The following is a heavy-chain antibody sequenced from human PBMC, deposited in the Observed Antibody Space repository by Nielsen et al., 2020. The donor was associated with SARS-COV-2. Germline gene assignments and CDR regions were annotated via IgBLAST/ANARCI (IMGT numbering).Heavy chain of an antibody. CDR1: GFAVSNNY. V-gene: IGHV3-53*01. CDR3: ASCRIQLLWGMDV. D-gene: IGHD5-18*01. Sequence: GGSLRLSCAASGFAVSNNYMSWVRQAPGKGLEWVSLIYSDDSSYYADSVRGRFTISRDNSKNTLFLQMNSLRAEDTAVYYCASCRIQLLWGMDVWGQGTTVTVSS. J-gene: IGHJ6*02. CDR2: IYSDDSS.